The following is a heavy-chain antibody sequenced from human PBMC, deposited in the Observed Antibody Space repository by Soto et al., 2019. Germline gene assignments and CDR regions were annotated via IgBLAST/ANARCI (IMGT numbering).Heavy chain of an antibody. V-gene: IGHV1-69*13. CDR3: ARGIGTIFTFDY. CDR2: IIPIFGTA. D-gene: IGHD3-3*01. CDR1: GGTFSSYA. Sequence: SVKVSCKAPGGTFSSYAISWVRQAPGQGLEWMGGIIPIFGTANYAQKFQGRVTITADESTSTAYMELSSLRSEDTAVYYCARGIGTIFTFDYWGQGTLVTVSS. J-gene: IGHJ4*02.